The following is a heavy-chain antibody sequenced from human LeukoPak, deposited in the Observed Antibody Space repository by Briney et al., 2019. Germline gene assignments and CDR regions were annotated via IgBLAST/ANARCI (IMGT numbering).Heavy chain of an antibody. CDR1: GDTFSSYA. D-gene: IGHD3-10*01. CDR3: ARYLYGSGSYTGTFDY. Sequence: SVKVSCKASGDTFSSYAISWVRQAPGQGLEWMGGIIPIFGTANYAQKFQGRVTSTTDESTSTAYMELSSLRSEDTAVYYCARYLYGSGSYTGTFDYWGQGSLVTVSS. V-gene: IGHV1-69*05. CDR2: IIPIFGTA. J-gene: IGHJ4*02.